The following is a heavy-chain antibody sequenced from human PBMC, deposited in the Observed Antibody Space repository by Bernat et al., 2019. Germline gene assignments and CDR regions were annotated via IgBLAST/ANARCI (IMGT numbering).Heavy chain of an antibody. V-gene: IGHV3-23*01. CDR2: ISASGGNT. CDR1: GFSFSSYA. Sequence: EVQLLESGGDLVQPGGSLRLSCAASGFSFSSYAMSWVRQAPGKGPEWVSAISASGGNTYYADSVKGRFTISRDNSKNTLYLQMNSLRAEDMAVYYCAEVASGWYANYLDYWGQGTLVTVSS. J-gene: IGHJ4*02. D-gene: IGHD6-19*01. CDR3: AEVASGWYANYLDY.